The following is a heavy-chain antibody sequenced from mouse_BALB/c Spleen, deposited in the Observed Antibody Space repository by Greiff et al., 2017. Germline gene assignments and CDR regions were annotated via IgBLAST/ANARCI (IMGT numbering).Heavy chain of an antibody. CDR2: ISSGGSYT. CDR1: GFTFSSYT. J-gene: IGHJ2*01. V-gene: IGHV5-6-4*01. Sequence: EVKVVESGGGLVKPGGSLKLSCAASGFTFSSYTMSWVRQTPEKRLEWVATISSGGSYTYYPDSVKGRFTISRDNAKNTLYLQMSSLKSEDTAMYYCTRMEDGSLDYWGQGTTLTVSS. D-gene: IGHD1-1*01. CDR3: TRMEDGSLDY.